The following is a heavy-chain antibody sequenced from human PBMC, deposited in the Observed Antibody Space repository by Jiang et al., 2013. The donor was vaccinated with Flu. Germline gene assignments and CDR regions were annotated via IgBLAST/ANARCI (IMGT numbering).Heavy chain of an antibody. CDR2: INPSGGTI. Sequence: GAEVKKPGASVKVSCKASGYTFTSYYIHWVRQAPGQGLEWMGVINPSGGTISYAQKFQGRVTMTRDTSTSTIYMELSSLRSEDTAVYFCARNGGSLKNWFDPWGQGTLVTVSS. J-gene: IGHJ5*02. D-gene: IGHD2-15*01. CDR1: GYTFTSYY. V-gene: IGHV1-46*01. CDR3: ARNGGSLKNWFDP.